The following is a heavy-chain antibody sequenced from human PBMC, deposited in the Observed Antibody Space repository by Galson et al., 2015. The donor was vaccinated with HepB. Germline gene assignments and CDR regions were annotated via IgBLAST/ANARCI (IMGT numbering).Heavy chain of an antibody. V-gene: IGHV3-23*01. CDR2: ISGSGGST. D-gene: IGHD3-10*01. J-gene: IGHJ3*02. Sequence: SLRLSCAASGFTFSSYAMSWVRQAPGKGLEWVSAISGSGGSTYYADSVKGRFTISRDNSKNTLYLQMNSLRAEDTAVYYCAKEEGYYGSPQDAFDIWGQGTMVTVSS. CDR1: GFTFSSYA. CDR3: AKEEGYYGSPQDAFDI.